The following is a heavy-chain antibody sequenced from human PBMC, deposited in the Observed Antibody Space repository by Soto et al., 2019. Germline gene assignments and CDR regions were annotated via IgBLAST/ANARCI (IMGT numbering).Heavy chain of an antibody. J-gene: IGHJ4*02. CDR3: ATMGTPATGLYYFDN. Sequence: PSETLPLTCTVSGGSIGSGDYYWSWIRQLPGKDLEWIAYIYYNGNTYYTPSLKSRVTISVDTSKNQFSLNLSFVTAADTAVYYCATMGTPATGLYYFDNWGQGTLVTVSS. CDR1: GGSIGSGDYY. D-gene: IGHD1-7*01. V-gene: IGHV4-30-4*08. CDR2: IYYNGNT.